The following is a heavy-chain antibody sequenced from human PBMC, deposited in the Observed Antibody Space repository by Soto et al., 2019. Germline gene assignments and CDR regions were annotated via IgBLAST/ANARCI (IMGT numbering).Heavy chain of an antibody. CDR1: GFTFSSYS. V-gene: IGHV3-21*01. Sequence: GGSLRLSCAASGFTFSSYSMNWVRQAPGKGLEWVSSISSSSSYIYYADSVKGRFTISRDNAKNSLYLQMNSLRAEDTAVYYCASGLGYCSSTSCYAAFDIWGQGTMVTVSS. J-gene: IGHJ3*02. CDR2: ISSSSSYI. D-gene: IGHD2-2*01. CDR3: ASGLGYCSSTSCYAAFDI.